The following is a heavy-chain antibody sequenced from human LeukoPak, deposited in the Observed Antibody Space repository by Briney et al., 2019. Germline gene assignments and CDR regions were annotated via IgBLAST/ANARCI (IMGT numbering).Heavy chain of an antibody. Sequence: SETLSLTCTVSGGSISSYYWSWIRQPAGKGLEWIGRIYTSGSTNYNPSLKSRVTMSVDTSKNQFSLKLSSVTAADTAVYYCARGHHYYDRSGYYLDQYYFDYWGQGTLVTVSS. CDR2: IYTSGST. J-gene: IGHJ4*02. CDR1: GGSISSYY. V-gene: IGHV4-4*07. CDR3: ARGHHYYDRSGYYLDQYYFDY. D-gene: IGHD3-22*01.